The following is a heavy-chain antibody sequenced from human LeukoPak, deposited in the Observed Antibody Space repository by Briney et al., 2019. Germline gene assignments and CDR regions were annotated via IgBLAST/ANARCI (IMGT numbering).Heavy chain of an antibody. D-gene: IGHD6-13*01. Sequence: GGSLRLSCAASGFTFSDYGMHWVRQAPGEGLEWVAFIRYDASNKYYGDSVKGRFTVSRDNVKNTLYLQMNSLRTGDTAVYYCAKDFSSSSLGSWYFDLWGRGALVTVYS. CDR3: AKDFSSSSLGSWYFDL. J-gene: IGHJ2*01. CDR1: GFTFSDYG. V-gene: IGHV3-30*02. CDR2: IRYDASNK.